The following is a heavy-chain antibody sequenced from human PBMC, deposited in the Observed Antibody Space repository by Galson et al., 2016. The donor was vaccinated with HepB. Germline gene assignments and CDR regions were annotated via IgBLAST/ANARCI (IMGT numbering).Heavy chain of an antibody. CDR2: INSAGNT. CDR3: AKSNGYSNGHGLDY. Sequence: SLRLSCAASGFNVISSYISWVRQVPGKGLGWISIINSAGNTYYADSVKGRFTISRDNSENTVFLQMNSLRAEDTAVYYCAKSNGYSNGHGLDYWGRGTLVTVSS. D-gene: IGHD5-18*01. V-gene: IGHV3-53*01. J-gene: IGHJ4*02. CDR1: GFNVISSY.